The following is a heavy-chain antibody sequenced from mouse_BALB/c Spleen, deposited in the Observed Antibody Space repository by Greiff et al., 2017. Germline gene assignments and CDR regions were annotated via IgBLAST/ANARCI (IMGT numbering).Heavy chain of an antibody. CDR3: ARADYEYDEGFAY. J-gene: IGHJ3*01. CDR1: GFNIKDTY. D-gene: IGHD2-4*01. Sequence: VQLQQSGAELVKPGASVKLSCTASGFNIKDTYMHWVKQRPEQGLEWIGRIDPANGNTKYDPKFQGKATITADTSSNTAYLQLSSLTSEDTAVYYCARADYEYDEGFAYWGQGTLVTVSA. V-gene: IGHV14-3*02. CDR2: IDPANGNT.